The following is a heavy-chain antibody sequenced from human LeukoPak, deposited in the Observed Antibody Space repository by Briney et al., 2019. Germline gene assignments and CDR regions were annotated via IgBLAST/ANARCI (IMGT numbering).Heavy chain of an antibody. J-gene: IGHJ4*02. D-gene: IGHD4-17*01. CDR1: GFTFSSYS. V-gene: IGHV3-48*01. CDR3: AKRGEYGPFDY. Sequence: GGSLRLSCAASGFTFSSYSMNWVRQAPGKGLEWVSYISSSSSTIYYADSVKGRFTISRDNAKNSLYLQMNSLRAEDTAVYYCAKRGEYGPFDYWGQGTLVTVSS. CDR2: ISSSSSTI.